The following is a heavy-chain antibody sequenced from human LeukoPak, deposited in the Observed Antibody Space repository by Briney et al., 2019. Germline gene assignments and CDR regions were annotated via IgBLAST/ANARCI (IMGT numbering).Heavy chain of an antibody. J-gene: IGHJ4*02. Sequence: KSGGSLRLSCAASGFTFSDYYMSWIRQAPGKGLEWVSYISSSSSFTNYADSVKGRFTISRDNAKNSLYLQMNSLRAEDTAVYYCARDAYDTSAYYYFDYWGQGTLVTVSS. CDR3: ARDAYDTSAYYYFDY. D-gene: IGHD3-22*01. CDR2: ISSSSSFT. CDR1: GFTFSDYY. V-gene: IGHV3-11*05.